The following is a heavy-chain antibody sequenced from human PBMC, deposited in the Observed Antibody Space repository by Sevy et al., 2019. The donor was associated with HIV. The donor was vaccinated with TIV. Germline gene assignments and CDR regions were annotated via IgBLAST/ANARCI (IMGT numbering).Heavy chain of an antibody. D-gene: IGHD3-16*01. V-gene: IGHV3-9*01. Sequence: GGSLRLSCVASGFRFDDYAMHRVRQVPRKSPEWVSGISWNRNKIGYADPVKGRFTISRDSARNSVYLQMSSLRPEDTALYYCVKDLGGIETLDYYSYYGMDVWGQGTTVTVSS. CDR3: VKDLGGIETLDYYSYYGMDV. CDR2: ISWNRNKI. CDR1: GFRFDDYA. J-gene: IGHJ6*02.